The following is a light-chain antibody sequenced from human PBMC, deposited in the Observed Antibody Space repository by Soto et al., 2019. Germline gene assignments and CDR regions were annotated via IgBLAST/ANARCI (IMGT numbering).Light chain of an antibody. CDR2: GAS. J-gene: IGKJ1*01. Sequence: EIVLTQSPGTRSVFPGERATLSCRASQSVSSKLAWYQQKPGQAPRLLFYGASTGATGIPARFSGSGSETEFTLSISSLQSEDFAVYYCQQYNNWPGTFGQGTKVEIK. CDR3: QQYNNWPGT. V-gene: IGKV3-15*01. CDR1: QSVSSK.